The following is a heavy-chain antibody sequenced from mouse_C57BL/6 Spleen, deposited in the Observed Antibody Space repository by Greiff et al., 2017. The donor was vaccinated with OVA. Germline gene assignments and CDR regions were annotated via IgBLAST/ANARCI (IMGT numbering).Heavy chain of an antibody. D-gene: IGHD1-1*01. Sequence: EVQLVESGPELVKPGASVKMSCKASGYTFTDYNMHWVKQSHGKSLEWIGYINPNNGGTSYNQKFKGKATLTVNKSSSTAYMELRSLTSEDSAVYYCAREGILLRSSYFDYWGQGTTLTVSS. CDR2: INPNNGGT. J-gene: IGHJ2*01. V-gene: IGHV1-22*01. CDR3: AREGILLRSSYFDY. CDR1: GYTFTDYN.